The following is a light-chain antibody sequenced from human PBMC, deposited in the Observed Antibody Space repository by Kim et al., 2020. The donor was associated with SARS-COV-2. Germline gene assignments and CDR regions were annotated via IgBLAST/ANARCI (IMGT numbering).Light chain of an antibody. CDR3: QVWDSSSDHHYV. CDR1: NIGSKS. V-gene: IGLV3-21*04. J-gene: IGLJ1*01. CDR2: YDS. Sequence: SYELTQPPSVSVAPGKTARITCGGNNIGSKSVHWYQRKPGQAPVLVIYYDSDRPSGIPERFSGSNSGNTATLTISRVEAGDEADYYCQVWDSSSDHHYVFGTGTKSPS.